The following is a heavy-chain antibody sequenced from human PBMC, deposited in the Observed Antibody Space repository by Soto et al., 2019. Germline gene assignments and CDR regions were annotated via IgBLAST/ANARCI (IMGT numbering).Heavy chain of an antibody. Sequence: QVQLQQWGAGLLKPSETLSLTCAVSGGPLSDYYWPWIRQSPGKGLEWIGEIHPSGSTYYNTSLRSRVTISVDTSKNQFSLKLTSLTAADTAIYYCARGRDEYKLVNVWGHGTTVTVSS. V-gene: IGHV4-34*01. CDR2: IHPSGST. CDR1: GGPLSDYY. CDR3: ARGRDEYKLVNV. D-gene: IGHD1-1*01. J-gene: IGHJ6*02.